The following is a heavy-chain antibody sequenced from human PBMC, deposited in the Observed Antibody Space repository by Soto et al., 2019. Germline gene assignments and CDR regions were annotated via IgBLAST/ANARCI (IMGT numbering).Heavy chain of an antibody. Sequence: PSETLSLTCTVSGGSISSSSYYWGWIRQPPGKGLEWIGSIYYSGSTYYNPSLKSRVTISVDTSKNQFSLKLSSVTAADTAVYYCARHGTTVTPAAFDIWGQGTMVTVSS. CDR3: ARHGTTVTPAAFDI. CDR2: IYYSGST. CDR1: GGSISSSSYY. V-gene: IGHV4-39*01. D-gene: IGHD4-17*01. J-gene: IGHJ3*02.